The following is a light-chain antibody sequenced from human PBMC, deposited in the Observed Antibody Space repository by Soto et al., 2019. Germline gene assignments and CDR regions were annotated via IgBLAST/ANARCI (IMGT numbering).Light chain of an antibody. CDR3: QQYQSLWT. CDR1: QSISSW. CDR2: KAS. J-gene: IGKJ1*01. V-gene: IGKV1-5*03. Sequence: DIQLTQSPSTLSAPVGDTVTITCRASQSISSWLAWYQQKPGKAPKVLIYKASSLESGVPSRFSGSGSATEFTLTMSSLQPDDSATYYCQQYQSLWTFGQGTKVEVK.